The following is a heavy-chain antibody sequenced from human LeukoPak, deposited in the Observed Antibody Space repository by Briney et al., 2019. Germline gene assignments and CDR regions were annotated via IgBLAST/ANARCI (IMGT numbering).Heavy chain of an antibody. CDR2: ISGSGGST. CDR1: GFTFSSYS. CDR3: AKDRGVLRYFDWLYDY. V-gene: IGHV3-23*01. J-gene: IGHJ4*02. D-gene: IGHD3-9*01. Sequence: GGSLRLPCAASGFTFSSYSMNWVRQAPGKGLEWVSAISGSGGSTYYADSVKGRFTISRDNSKNTLYLQMNSLRAEDTAVYYRAKDRGVLRYFDWLYDYWGQGTLVTVSS.